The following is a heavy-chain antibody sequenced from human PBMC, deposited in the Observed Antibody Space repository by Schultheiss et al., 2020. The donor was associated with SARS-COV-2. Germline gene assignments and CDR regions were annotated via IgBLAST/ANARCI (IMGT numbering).Heavy chain of an antibody. D-gene: IGHD3-22*01. CDR1: GFTFSSYG. Sequence: GGSLRLSCAASGFTFSSYGMHWVRQAPGKGLEWVAVISYDGSKEYYAASVTGRFTISRDNSKNTLYLQMNSLRPEDTGVYYCARKEYYDPRTYECFDHWGQGTLVTVSS. CDR3: ARKEYYDPRTYECFDH. V-gene: IGHV3-30*19. CDR2: ISYDGSKE. J-gene: IGHJ4*02.